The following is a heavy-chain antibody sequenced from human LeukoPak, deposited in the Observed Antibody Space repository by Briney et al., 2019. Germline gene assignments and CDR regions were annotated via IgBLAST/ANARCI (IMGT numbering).Heavy chain of an antibody. D-gene: IGHD3-22*01. CDR1: GYTLTGYY. Sequence: ASVKVSCKASGYTLTGYYMHWVRQAPGQGLEWMGWINPNSGGTNYAQKFQGRVTMTRDTSISTAYMELSRLRSDDTAVYYCARDLRTGSYYYDSSGYYFLTYDYWGQGTLVTVSS. J-gene: IGHJ4*02. V-gene: IGHV1-2*02. CDR3: ARDLRTGSYYYDSSGYYFLTYDY. CDR2: INPNSGGT.